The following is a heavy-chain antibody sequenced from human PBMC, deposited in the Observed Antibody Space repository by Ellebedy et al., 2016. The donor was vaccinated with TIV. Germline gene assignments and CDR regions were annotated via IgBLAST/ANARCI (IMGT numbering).Heavy chain of an antibody. CDR3: ARGALPVPAATQVFDY. J-gene: IGHJ4*02. V-gene: IGHV4-34*01. Sequence: SETLSLXXAVYGGSFSGYYWSWIRQPPGKGLEWIGEINHSGSTNYNPSLKSRVTISVDTSKNQFSLKLSSVTAADTAVYYCARGALPVPAATQVFDYWGQGTLVTVSS. CDR1: GGSFSGYY. D-gene: IGHD2-2*01. CDR2: INHSGST.